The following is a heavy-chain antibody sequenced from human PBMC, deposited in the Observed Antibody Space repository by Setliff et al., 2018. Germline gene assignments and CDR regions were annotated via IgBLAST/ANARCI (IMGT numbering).Heavy chain of an antibody. J-gene: IGHJ4*02. CDR3: ARGRNIAARLFDS. D-gene: IGHD6-6*01. CDR1: GFTFSDHY. CDR2: TRNRANSYTT. Sequence: GSLRLSCAASGFTFSDHYMDWVRQAPGKGLEWVGRTRNRANSYTTEYAASVKGRFTISRDDSKNSLYLQMHSLKTEDTAVYYCARGRNIAARLFDSWGQGTRVTVSS. V-gene: IGHV3-72*01.